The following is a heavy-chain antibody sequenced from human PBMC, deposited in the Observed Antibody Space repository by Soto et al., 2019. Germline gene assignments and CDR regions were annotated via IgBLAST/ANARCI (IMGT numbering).Heavy chain of an antibody. V-gene: IGHV3-7*01. J-gene: IGHJ6*03. D-gene: IGHD3-16*01. CDR1: GVPFSRYW. CDR2: IKEDGSER. Sequence: EVQLVESGGGLVQPGGSLRLSCAVSGVPFSRYWMSWVRQAPGKGLEWVANIKEDGSERNYGDSVEGRITISRDNAANSLFLEVNSLIVGDTATFFWAREAVRSTFGSGRYHFRPYYLDVWGTGTTGTVSS. CDR3: AREAVRSTFGSGRYHFRPYYLDV.